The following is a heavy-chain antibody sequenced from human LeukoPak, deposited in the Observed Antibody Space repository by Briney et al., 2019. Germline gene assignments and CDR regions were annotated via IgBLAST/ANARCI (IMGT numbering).Heavy chain of an antibody. J-gene: IGHJ4*02. CDR3: TRDPWGELGVFHDY. Sequence: GASVKVSCKASGYTFTGYYMHWVRQAPGQGLEWMGWINPNSGGTNYAQKFQGRVTMTRDTSISTAYMELSRLRSDDTAVYYCTRDPWGELGVFHDYWGQGTLVTVSS. CDR2: INPNSGGT. D-gene: IGHD1-26*01. V-gene: IGHV1-2*02. CDR1: GYTFTGYY.